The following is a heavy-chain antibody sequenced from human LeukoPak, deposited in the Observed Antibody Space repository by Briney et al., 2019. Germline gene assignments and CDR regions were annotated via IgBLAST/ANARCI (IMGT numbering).Heavy chain of an antibody. CDR3: AKTMWIRGMAPFDY. J-gene: IGHJ4*02. D-gene: IGHD3-10*01. V-gene: IGHV3-11*01. Sequence: GGSLRLSCAASGFTFSDYYMSWIRQAPGKGLEWISYISSGGSTIYYADSVRGQFTISRDNAKKSLYLQMNSLRAEDTAVYYCAKTMWIRGMAPFDYWGQGTLVAVSS. CDR1: GFTFSDYY. CDR2: ISSGGSTI.